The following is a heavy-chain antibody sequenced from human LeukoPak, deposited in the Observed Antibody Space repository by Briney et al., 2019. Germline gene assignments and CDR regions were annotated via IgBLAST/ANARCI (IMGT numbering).Heavy chain of an antibody. J-gene: IGHJ6*02. CDR2: INPSAGTT. V-gene: IGHV1-46*01. CDR1: VYTFTSYY. D-gene: IGHD6-19*01. CDR3: ARGKSSVWPVGLCMDV. Sequence: ASVKVSCKASVYTFTSYYMHWVRQAPGQGLEWMGLINPSAGTTTYAQKFQGRVTVTRDTSTSTVYMDLSSLKSEDTAVYYCARGKSSVWPVGLCMDVWGQGTTVTVSS.